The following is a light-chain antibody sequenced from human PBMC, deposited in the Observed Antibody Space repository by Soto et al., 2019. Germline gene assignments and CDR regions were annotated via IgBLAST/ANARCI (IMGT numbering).Light chain of an antibody. J-gene: IGLJ3*02. CDR1: SSDVGDYNY. CDR3: SSYAGSNNWV. Sequence: QSALTQPPSASGSPGQSVTISCTGTSSDVGDYNYVSWYQQNPGKAPKLMIYEASKRPSGVPDRFSGSKSGNTASLTVSGLQAEDEADYYCSSYAGSNNWVFGGGTKLTVL. V-gene: IGLV2-8*01. CDR2: EAS.